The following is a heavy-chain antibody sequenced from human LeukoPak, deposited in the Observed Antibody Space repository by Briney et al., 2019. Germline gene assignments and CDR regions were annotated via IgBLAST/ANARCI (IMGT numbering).Heavy chain of an antibody. J-gene: IGHJ4*02. V-gene: IGHV4-39*01. CDR1: GVSISSSNSY. D-gene: IGHD6-19*01. Sequence: PSETLSLTCTVSGVSISSSNSYWGWIRQPPGKGLEWIGSIYYSGNTYYNASLKSQVSISIDTSKNQFSLKLTSVTAADTAVYYCTRGLPVATTVFASRRGPIDYWGQGTMVTVSS. CDR3: TRGLPVATTVFASRRGPIDY. CDR2: IYYSGNT.